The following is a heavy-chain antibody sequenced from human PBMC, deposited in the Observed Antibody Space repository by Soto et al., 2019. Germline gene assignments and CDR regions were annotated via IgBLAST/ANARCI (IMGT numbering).Heavy chain of an antibody. CDR2: ISSSSSYI. Sequence: PGGSLRLSXAASGFTFSSYSMNWVRQAPGKGLEWVSSISSSSSYIYYADSVKGRFTISRDNAKNSLYLQMNSLRAEDTAVYYCARDIVVVPAAMLDYWGQGTLVTVSS. CDR1: GFTFSSYS. J-gene: IGHJ4*02. V-gene: IGHV3-21*01. CDR3: ARDIVVVPAAMLDY. D-gene: IGHD2-2*01.